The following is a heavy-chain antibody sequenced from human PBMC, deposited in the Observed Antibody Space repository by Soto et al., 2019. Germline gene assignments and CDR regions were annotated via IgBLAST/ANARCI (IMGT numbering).Heavy chain of an antibody. CDR2: VDPSRGSA. Sequence: QAQLLQSGAEVKKPGASVKVSCKASGYTFINYFIHWVRQAPGQRLEWIGIVDPSRGSADYAQKFQGRVTMTTHVSTRTVFMDLSSLRSEDTAVYYCARPLIGNTVDLWGQGTTVIVSS. D-gene: IGHD1-7*01. V-gene: IGHV1-46*01. CDR3: ARPLIGNTVDL. J-gene: IGHJ3*01. CDR1: GYTFINYF.